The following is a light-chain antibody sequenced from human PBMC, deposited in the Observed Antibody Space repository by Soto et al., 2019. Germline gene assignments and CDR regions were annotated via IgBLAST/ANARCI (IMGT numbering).Light chain of an antibody. CDR3: SSYRSSSNLD. CDR2: DVS. Sequence: QSVLTQPASVSGSPGQSITISCTGTSSDVGGYNYVSWYQQHPGKAPKLMIYDVSNRPSGVSNRFSGSKSGNTASLTISGVQDEDEAYYYSSSYRSSSNLDFGGGTKLTVL. J-gene: IGLJ2*01. CDR1: SSDVGGYNY. V-gene: IGLV2-14*01.